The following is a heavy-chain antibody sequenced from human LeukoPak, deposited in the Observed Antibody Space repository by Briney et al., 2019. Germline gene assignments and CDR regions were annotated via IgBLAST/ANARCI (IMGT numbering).Heavy chain of an antibody. V-gene: IGHV3-74*01. Sequence: GRSLRLSCAASGFIFSNYWMYWVRQAPGKGLVWVSRINSDGSVTAYADAVKGRFTISRDNAKNTLYLQMNSLRAEDTAVYYCTTYGSGRKFDYWGQGILVTVSS. CDR1: GFIFSNYW. J-gene: IGHJ4*02. D-gene: IGHD3-10*01. CDR3: TTYGSGRKFDY. CDR2: INSDGSVT.